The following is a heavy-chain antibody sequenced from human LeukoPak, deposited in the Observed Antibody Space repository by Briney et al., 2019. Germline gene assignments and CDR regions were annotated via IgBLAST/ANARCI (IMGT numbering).Heavy chain of an antibody. D-gene: IGHD6-13*01. CDR1: GFTFSSYA. Sequence: GGSLRLSCAASGFTFSSYAMSWVRQAPGKGLEWVSSISSSSSYIYYADSVKGRFTISRDNAKNSLYLQMNSLRAEDTAVYYCARVRAAAGSFDYWGQGTLVTVSS. CDR2: ISSSSSYI. CDR3: ARVRAAAGSFDY. J-gene: IGHJ4*02. V-gene: IGHV3-21*01.